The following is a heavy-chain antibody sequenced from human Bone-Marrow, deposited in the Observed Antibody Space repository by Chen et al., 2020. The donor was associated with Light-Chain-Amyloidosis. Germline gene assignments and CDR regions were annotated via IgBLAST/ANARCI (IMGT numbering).Heavy chain of an antibody. Sequence: EVQLEQSGPAVKKPGESLKISCKGSGYTFPNYWIGWVRQMPGKGLEWMGGIYPDDSDARYSPSFEGQVTISADKSITTAYLQWRSLKASDTAMYYCARRRDGYNFDYWGQGTLVTVSS. CDR3: ARRRDGYNFDY. V-gene: IGHV5-51*01. J-gene: IGHJ4*02. CDR2: IYPDDSDA. CDR1: GYTFPNYW. D-gene: IGHD5-12*01.